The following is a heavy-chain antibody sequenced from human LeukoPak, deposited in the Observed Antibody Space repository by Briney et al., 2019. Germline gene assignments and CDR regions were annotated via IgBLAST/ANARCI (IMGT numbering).Heavy chain of an antibody. V-gene: IGHV3-21*01. CDR1: GFVFSSYS. Sequence: GGSLRLSCAASGFVFSSYSFNWVRQAPGKGLDWVASVNTVSSYIYYADSVRGRFTISRDNAKNSVLLQMNSLRAEDMAMYYCVRLRRNSDSSGFYYYDNWGQGTLVTVSS. CDR3: VRLRRNSDSSGFYYYDN. D-gene: IGHD3-22*01. CDR2: VNTVSSYI. J-gene: IGHJ4*02.